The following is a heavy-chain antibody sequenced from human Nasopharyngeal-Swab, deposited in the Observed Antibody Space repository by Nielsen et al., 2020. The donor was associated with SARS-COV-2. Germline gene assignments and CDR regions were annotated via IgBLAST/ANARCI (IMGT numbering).Heavy chain of an antibody. D-gene: IGHD5-12*01. Sequence: WVRQAPGQGLEWMGIINPSGGGTSYAQKFQGRVTMTRDTSTSTVYMELSSLRSEDTAVYYCARGAGATMAGNFDYWGQGTLVTVSS. J-gene: IGHJ4*02. CDR2: INPSGGGT. CDR3: ARGAGATMAGNFDY. V-gene: IGHV1-46*01.